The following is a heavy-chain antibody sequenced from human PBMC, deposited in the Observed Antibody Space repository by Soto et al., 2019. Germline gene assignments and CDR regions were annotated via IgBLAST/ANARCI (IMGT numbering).Heavy chain of an antibody. CDR1: GFTFSSYG. Sequence: HLGGSLRLSCAASGFTFSSYGMTWVRQAPGEGLEWVSFSSATGAGTYYADSVKGRFTISRDNSKDTLYLQMTSLRADDTAVYYCAKDRRAGGNYGFYSDFWGQGALVTVSS. V-gene: IGHV3-23*01. CDR2: SSATGAGT. CDR3: AKDRRAGGNYGFYSDF. J-gene: IGHJ4*02. D-gene: IGHD1-7*01.